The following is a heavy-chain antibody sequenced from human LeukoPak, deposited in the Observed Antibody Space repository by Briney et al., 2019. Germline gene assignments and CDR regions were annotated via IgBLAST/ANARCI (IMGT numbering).Heavy chain of an antibody. CDR3: VRVTSRLGWFDP. V-gene: IGHV4-38-2*02. D-gene: IGHD1-14*01. Sequence: SETLSLTCTVSGYSISSGYYWGWIRQPPGKGLEWIGSISHSGSTYYKPSLKSRVTISVDTSKNQFSLKLRSVTAADTAVYYCVRVTSRLGWFDPWGQGTLVTVSS. J-gene: IGHJ5*02. CDR2: ISHSGST. CDR1: GYSISSGYY.